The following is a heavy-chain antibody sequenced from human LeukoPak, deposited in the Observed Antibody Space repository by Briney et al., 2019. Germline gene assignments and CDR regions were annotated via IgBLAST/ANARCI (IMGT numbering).Heavy chain of an antibody. Sequence: GGSLRLSCAASGFTFRNYGFHWVRQAPGKGLEGVAVIYHDGSYKFYADSVKGRFTFSRDNSKNTVFLEMNSLRAEDTAMYYCTRDSAKSFDDWGRGTLVTVSS. CDR3: TRDSAKSFDD. CDR1: GFTFRNYG. D-gene: IGHD4/OR15-4a*01. CDR2: IYHDGSYK. V-gene: IGHV3-33*01. J-gene: IGHJ4*02.